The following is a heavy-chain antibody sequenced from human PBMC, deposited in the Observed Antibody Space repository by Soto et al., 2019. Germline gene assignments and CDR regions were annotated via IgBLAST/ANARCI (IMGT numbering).Heavy chain of an antibody. CDR1: GSPMSKYT. CDR2: ITANKVDT. CDR3: GVGVDLWFYGIDV. D-gene: IGHD1-26*01. V-gene: IGHV1-18*01. J-gene: IGHJ6*02. Sequence: QARVMQSGTAEKKHGASMRVSCTTPGSPMSKYTFNWVRQAPGQGLEWSGWITANKVDTIDTQRLHCRVTWTTDTSTNNAYLYLTNLRGDDTTVYFCGVGVDLWFYGIDVVGPGTTVIVSS.